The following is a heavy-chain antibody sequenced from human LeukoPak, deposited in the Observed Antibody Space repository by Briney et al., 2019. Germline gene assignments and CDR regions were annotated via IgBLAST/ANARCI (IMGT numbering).Heavy chain of an antibody. J-gene: IGHJ4*02. Sequence: SETLSLTGAVDGGSFRGYYWSWLRQPPGQGLKWSGEINHSGSTNYSPSLRTLVTISVDTSKDQFSLKLSSVTAADPAVYYCASRGGGRGSYLRVTFDYWGQGTLVTVSS. CDR1: GGSFRGYY. CDR3: ASRGGGRGSYLRVTFDY. CDR2: INHSGST. D-gene: IGHD1-26*01. V-gene: IGHV4-34*01.